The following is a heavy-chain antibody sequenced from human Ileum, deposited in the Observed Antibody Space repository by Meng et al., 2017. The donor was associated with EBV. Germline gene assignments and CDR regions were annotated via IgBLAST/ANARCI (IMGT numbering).Heavy chain of an antibody. D-gene: IGHD3-10*01. CDR2: IYHSGST. J-gene: IGHJ4*02. CDR1: SASIGSSDW. Sequence: HESGPGLVKSSVTLSLLFAVCSASIGSSDWWSCVRHPPEKVLEWIGEIYHSGSTNYHPSLKSRLTLSVDKSKSQFSLELISVTAADTAVYYCARGRRFGSGRYALDYWGQGTLVTVSS. CDR3: ARGRRFGSGRYALDY. V-gene: IGHV4-4*02.